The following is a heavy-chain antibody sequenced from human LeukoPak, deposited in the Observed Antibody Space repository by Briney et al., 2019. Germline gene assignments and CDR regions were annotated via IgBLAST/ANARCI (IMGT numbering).Heavy chain of an antibody. J-gene: IGHJ4*02. Sequence: SETLSLTCAVSSGSLSNDYWSWIRQPPGKALEWIGYIYYSGSTNYNPSLKSRVTISLDTSKNQFSLKLSSVTAADTAVYYCARLHGSGWGKIYFDYWGQGTLVTVSS. CDR3: ARLHGSGWGKIYFDY. CDR2: IYYSGST. CDR1: SGSLSNDY. D-gene: IGHD6-19*01. V-gene: IGHV4-59*08.